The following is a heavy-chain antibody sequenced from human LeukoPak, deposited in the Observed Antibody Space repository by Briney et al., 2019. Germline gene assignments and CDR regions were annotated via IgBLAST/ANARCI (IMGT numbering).Heavy chain of an antibody. CDR3: ASRPADTTWYGVFDY. V-gene: IGHV4-59*11. J-gene: IGHJ4*02. CDR2: IFNTGNT. D-gene: IGHD3-10*01. CDR1: GGSINSHY. Sequence: SETLSLTCSVSGGSINSHYWSWIRQPPGKRLEWIGYIFNTGNTNYNPSLASRVTMSVDTSRAQFSLRPSPVTAADTAIYYCASRPADTTWYGVFDYWSQGTLVTVSS.